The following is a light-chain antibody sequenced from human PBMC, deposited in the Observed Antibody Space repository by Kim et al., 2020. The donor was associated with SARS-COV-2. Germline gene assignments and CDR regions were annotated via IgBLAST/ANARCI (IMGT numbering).Light chain of an antibody. CDR3: QKYNFAPWT. J-gene: IGKJ1*01. V-gene: IGKV1-27*01. CDR2: AAS. CDR1: QDIYDY. Sequence: DFQMTQSPSSLSVSVGDRVTITCRASQDIYDYVAWYQQKPGKVPKVLIYAASTLQSGVPSRFSGSGSGTHFTLTISSLQPEDVATYYCQKYNFAPWTFGQGTKVDIK.